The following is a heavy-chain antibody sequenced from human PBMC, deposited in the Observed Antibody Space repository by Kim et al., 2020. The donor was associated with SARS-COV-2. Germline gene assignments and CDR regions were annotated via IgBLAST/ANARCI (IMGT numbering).Heavy chain of an antibody. Sequence: SDGSSTDYADSVNGRFTISRDSAQRSVSLQMNSLTPEDTAVYYCVREPSNWGQGTLVTVSS. J-gene: IGHJ4*02. CDR2: SDGSST. V-gene: IGHV3-11*01. CDR3: VREPSN.